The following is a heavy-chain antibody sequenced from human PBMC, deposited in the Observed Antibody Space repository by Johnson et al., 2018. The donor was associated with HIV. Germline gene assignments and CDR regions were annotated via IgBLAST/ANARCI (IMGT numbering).Heavy chain of an antibody. CDR1: FDDYG. J-gene: IGHJ3*02. CDR3: ARDRIKDNWSPNDAFDI. Sequence: FDDYGLSWVRQAPGKGLEWVSGINWNGGSTGYADSVKGRFTISRDTAKNSLYLQINSLKTEDTAVYYCARDRIKDNWSPNDAFDIWGQGTLVTVSS. D-gene: IGHD1-1*01. CDR2: INWNGGST. V-gene: IGHV3-20*03.